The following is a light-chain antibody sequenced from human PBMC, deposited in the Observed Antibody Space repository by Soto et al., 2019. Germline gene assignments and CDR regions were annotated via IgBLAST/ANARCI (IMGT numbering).Light chain of an antibody. Sequence: EIVLTQSPGTLSLSPGERATLSCRARQSVSSSYLAWYQQKPGQAPRLLISGASSRATGIPDGFSGSGSGTDFPLTISRLEPEGFAVYYCQQYGSSPRVTFGGGTKVEIK. CDR2: GAS. CDR1: QSVSSSY. V-gene: IGKV3-20*01. CDR3: QQYGSSPRVT. J-gene: IGKJ4*01.